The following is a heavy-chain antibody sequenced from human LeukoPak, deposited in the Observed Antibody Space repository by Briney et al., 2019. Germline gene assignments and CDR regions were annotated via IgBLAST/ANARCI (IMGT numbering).Heavy chain of an antibody. Sequence: PGGSLRLSCAASGFTFSSYSMNWVRQAPGKGLEWVSAISGSGGSTYYADSVKGRFTISRDNSKNTLYLQMNSLRAEDTAVYYCAIPTVTMLSPFDYWGQGTLVTVSS. D-gene: IGHD4-17*01. J-gene: IGHJ4*02. CDR1: GFTFSSYS. CDR3: AIPTVTMLSPFDY. CDR2: ISGSGGST. V-gene: IGHV3-23*01.